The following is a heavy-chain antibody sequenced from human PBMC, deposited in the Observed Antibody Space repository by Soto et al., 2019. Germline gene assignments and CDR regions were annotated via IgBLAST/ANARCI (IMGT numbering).Heavy chain of an antibody. J-gene: IGHJ6*02. V-gene: IGHV3-21*01. CDR2: ISSSSTYI. Sequence: EVQLVESEGGLVKPGGSLRLSCAVSGFTFSSYTMNWVRQAPGKGLEWVACISSSSTYIYYADSVKGRFTISRDDAKNSLYLQMNSLRVEDTAVYYCTRGGARIDVWGQGTTVTVSS. CDR1: GFTFSSYT. D-gene: IGHD1-26*01. CDR3: TRGGARIDV.